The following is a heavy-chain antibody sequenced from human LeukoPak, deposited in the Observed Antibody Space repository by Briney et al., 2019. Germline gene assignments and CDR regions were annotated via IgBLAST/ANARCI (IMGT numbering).Heavy chain of an antibody. CDR2: INHSGST. D-gene: IGHD3-3*01. V-gene: IGHV4-34*01. J-gene: IGHJ6*03. Sequence: SETLSLTCTVSGGSISSYYWSWIRQPPGKGLEWIGEINHSGSTNYNPSLKSRVTISVDTSKNQFSLKLSSVTAADTAVYYCARHLPRPNYDFWSGYYTRDYYYYMDVWGKGTTVTVSS. CDR1: GGSISSYY. CDR3: ARHLPRPNYDFWSGYYTRDYYYYMDV.